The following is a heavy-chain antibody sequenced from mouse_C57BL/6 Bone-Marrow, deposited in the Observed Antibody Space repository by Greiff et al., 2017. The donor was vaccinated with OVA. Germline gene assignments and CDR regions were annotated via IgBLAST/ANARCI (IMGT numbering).Heavy chain of an antibody. V-gene: IGHV1-69*01. J-gene: IGHJ3*01. Sequence: QVQLQQPGAELVMPGASVKLSCKASGYTFTSYWMHWVKQRPGQGLEWIGEIDPSDSYTNYNQKFKGKSTLTVDKSSITAYMQLSSLTSEDSAVYYCARGDYYGSSFAWFAYWGQGTLVTVSA. D-gene: IGHD1-1*01. CDR1: GYTFTSYW. CDR2: IDPSDSYT. CDR3: ARGDYYGSSFAWFAY.